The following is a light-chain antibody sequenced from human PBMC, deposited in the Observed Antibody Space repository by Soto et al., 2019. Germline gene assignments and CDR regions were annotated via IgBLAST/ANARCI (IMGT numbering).Light chain of an antibody. CDR1: SSNIGSNY. J-gene: IGLJ2*01. V-gene: IGLV1-47*01. Sequence: QAVVTQPPSASGTPGQRVTIFCSGSSSNIGSNYVYWYQQLPGTAPKLLMYRNNQRPSGVPDRFSGSKSGTSASLAIRGLRSEDEADYYCAAWDGSLSGPVFGGGTKLTVL. CDR2: RNN. CDR3: AAWDGSLSGPV.